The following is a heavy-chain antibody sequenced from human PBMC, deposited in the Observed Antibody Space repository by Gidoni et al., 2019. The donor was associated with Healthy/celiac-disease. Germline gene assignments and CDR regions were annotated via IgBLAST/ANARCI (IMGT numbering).Heavy chain of an antibody. CDR3: TTSPSYSSRQDY. J-gene: IGHJ4*02. V-gene: IGHV3-73*01. D-gene: IGHD6-13*01. CDR1: GFTFSGYA. CDR2: IRSKANSYAT. Sequence: EVQLVESGGGLVQPGGSLKLSCAASGFTFSGYAMHWVGQASGKGLEWFGRIRSKANSYATADAASVKGRFTISRDDSKNTVYLQMNSLKTEDTAVYYCTTSPSYSSRQDYWGQGTLVTVSS.